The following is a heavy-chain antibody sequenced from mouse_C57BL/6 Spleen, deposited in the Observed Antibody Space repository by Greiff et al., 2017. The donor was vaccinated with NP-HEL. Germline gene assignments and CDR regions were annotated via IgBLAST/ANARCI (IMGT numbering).Heavy chain of an antibody. Sequence: QVQLQQPGAELVKPGASVKMSCKASGYTFTSYWITWVKQRPGQGLEWIGDIYPGSGSTNSNEKFKSKATLTVDTSSSTAYMQLSSLTSEDSAVYYCARGGGYDYDPWFAYWGQGPLVTVSA. V-gene: IGHV1-55*01. J-gene: IGHJ3*01. CDR2: IYPGSGST. CDR1: GYTFTSYW. CDR3: ARGGGYDYDPWFAY. D-gene: IGHD2-4*01.